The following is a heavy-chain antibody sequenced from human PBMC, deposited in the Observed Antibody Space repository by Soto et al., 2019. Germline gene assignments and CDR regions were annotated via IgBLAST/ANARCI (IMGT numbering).Heavy chain of an antibody. J-gene: IGHJ5*02. Sequence: GGSLRLSCAASGFTFSSFGMHWVRQAPGKGLEWVAVISYDGSNKYYADSVKGRFTISRDNSKNTLYLQMNSLRAEDTAVYYCAKDQLPLSVPGAFDPWGQGTLVTVS. CDR1: GFTFSSFG. CDR3: AKDQLPLSVPGAFDP. D-gene: IGHD1-1*01. CDR2: ISYDGSNK. V-gene: IGHV3-30*18.